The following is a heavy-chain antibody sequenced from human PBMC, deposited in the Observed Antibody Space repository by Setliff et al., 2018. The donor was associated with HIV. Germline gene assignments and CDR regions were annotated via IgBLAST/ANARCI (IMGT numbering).Heavy chain of an antibody. J-gene: IGHJ3*02. CDR2: ISGSGGST. Sequence: PGGSLRLSCAASGFTFSTYPMSWVRQAPGKGLEWVSAISGSGGSTYYADSVKGRLTISRDNSKNTLYLQMNSLRAEDTAVYCCARSKGHLYYDDDTGYVLRAFDIWGQGTMVTVSS. CDR1: GFTFSTYP. D-gene: IGHD3-22*01. V-gene: IGHV3-23*01. CDR3: ARSKGHLYYDDDTGYVLRAFDI.